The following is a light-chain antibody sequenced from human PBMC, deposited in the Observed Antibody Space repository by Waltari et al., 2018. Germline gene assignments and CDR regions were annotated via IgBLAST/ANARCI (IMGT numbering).Light chain of an antibody. CDR1: QSVSKY. J-gene: IGKJ1*01. Sequence: EIVLTQSPGTLSLSPGESATLSCRASQSVSKYLAWYQQKPGQAPRLPIYDASPRATGIPDRFSATGWGTDFSLSISRLEPEDFAVYYCQKYGTLPATFGQGTKVQMK. CDR3: QKYGTLPAT. CDR2: DAS. V-gene: IGKV3-20*01.